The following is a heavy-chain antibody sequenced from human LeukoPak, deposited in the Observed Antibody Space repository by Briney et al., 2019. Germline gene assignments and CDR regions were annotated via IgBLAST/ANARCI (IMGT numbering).Heavy chain of an antibody. V-gene: IGHV3-74*01. D-gene: IGHD2-2*01. J-gene: IGHJ4*02. Sequence: PGGSLRLSCAASGFTFSSSWMHWVRQAPGKGLVWVSRINSDGSTTNYADSVKGRFIISRDNAKNTLYLQMNSLRAEDTAAYYCTRPESSSSLACDHWGQGTLVTVSS. CDR1: GFTFSSSW. CDR3: TRPESSSSLACDH. CDR2: INSDGSTT.